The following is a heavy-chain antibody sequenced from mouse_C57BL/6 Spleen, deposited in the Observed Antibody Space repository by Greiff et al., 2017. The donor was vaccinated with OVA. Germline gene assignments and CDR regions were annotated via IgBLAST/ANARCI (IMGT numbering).Heavy chain of an antibody. J-gene: IGHJ4*01. CDR3: ARHYYGSSGDAMDY. CDR2: IDPEDSET. D-gene: IGHD1-1*01. V-gene: IGHV14-2*01. Sequence: VQLKESGAELVKPGASVKLSCTASGFNIKDYYMHWVKQRTEQGLEWIGRIDPEDSETKYAPKFQGKATITADTSSNTAYLQLSSLTSEDTAVYYCARHYYGSSGDAMDYWGQGTSVTVSS. CDR1: GFNIKDYY.